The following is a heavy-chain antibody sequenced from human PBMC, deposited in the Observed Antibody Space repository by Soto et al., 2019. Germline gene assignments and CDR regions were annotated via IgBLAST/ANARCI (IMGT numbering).Heavy chain of an antibody. D-gene: IGHD5-18*01. CDR3: ARQYTAMAYYYYYYGMDV. CDR1: GFTFSSYA. J-gene: IGHJ6*02. CDR2: ISYDGSNK. Sequence: ESGGGVVQPGRSLRLSCAASGFTFSSYAMHWVRQAPGKGLEWVAVISYDGSNKYYADSVKGRFTISRDNSKNTLYLQMNSLRAEDTAVYYCARQYTAMAYYYYYYGMDVWGQGTTVTVSS. V-gene: IGHV3-30-3*01.